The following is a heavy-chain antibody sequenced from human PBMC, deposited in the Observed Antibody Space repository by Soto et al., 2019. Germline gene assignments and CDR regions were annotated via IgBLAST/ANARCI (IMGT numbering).Heavy chain of an antibody. D-gene: IGHD6-13*01. CDR2: INHSGST. J-gene: IGHJ6*02. CDR1: GGSFSGYY. V-gene: IGHV4-34*01. Sequence: SDTLSLTRAVYGGSFSGYYWSWIRQPPGKGLEWIGEINHSGSTNYNPSLKSRVTISVDTSKDQFSLKLSSVTAADTAVYYCARAFTSSSWYDYYYYGMDVWGQGTTVTVSS. CDR3: ARAFTSSSWYDYYYYGMDV.